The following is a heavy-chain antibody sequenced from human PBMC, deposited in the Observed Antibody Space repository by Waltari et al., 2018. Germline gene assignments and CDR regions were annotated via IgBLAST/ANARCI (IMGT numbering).Heavy chain of an antibody. CDR1: GFTFSGYN. Sequence: EVQLVESGGGLVQPGGSLRLSCAASGFTFSGYNMNWVRQAPGKGLEWLSYISSFGTTDYADSVKGRFTISRDNADNSLSLQMNSLRAEDTAVYYCARAKTGDYYYYYMDVWGKGTTVTISS. CDR2: ISSFGTT. D-gene: IGHD3-10*01. CDR3: ARAKTGDYYYYYMDV. V-gene: IGHV3-48*04. J-gene: IGHJ6*03.